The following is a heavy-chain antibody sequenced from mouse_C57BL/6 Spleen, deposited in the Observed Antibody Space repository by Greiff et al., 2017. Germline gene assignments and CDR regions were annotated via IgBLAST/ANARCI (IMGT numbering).Heavy chain of an antibody. Sequence: QVQLQQPGAELVRPGSSVKLSCKASGYTFTSYWMDWVKQRPGQGLEWIGNIYPSDSETHYNQKFKDKATLTVDKSSSTAYMQLSSLTSEDSAVYYCARWGGYYPYYFDYWGQGTTRTVSS. J-gene: IGHJ2*01. CDR2: IYPSDSET. D-gene: IGHD2-3*01. CDR1: GYTFTSYW. CDR3: ARWGGYYPYYFDY. V-gene: IGHV1-61*01.